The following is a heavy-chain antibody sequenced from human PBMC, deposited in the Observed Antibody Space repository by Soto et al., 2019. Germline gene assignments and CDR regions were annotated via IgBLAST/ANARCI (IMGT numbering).Heavy chain of an antibody. D-gene: IGHD3-3*01. CDR2: IYYSGST. J-gene: IGHJ5*02. Sequence: SETLSLTCTVSGGSISSGGYYWSWIRQHPGKGLEWIGYIYYSGSTYYNPSLKSRVTISVDTSKNQFSLKLSSVTAADTAVYYCARSRITIFGVGLNWFDPWGQGTLVTVPQ. CDR1: GGSISSGGYY. CDR3: ARSRITIFGVGLNWFDP. V-gene: IGHV4-31*03.